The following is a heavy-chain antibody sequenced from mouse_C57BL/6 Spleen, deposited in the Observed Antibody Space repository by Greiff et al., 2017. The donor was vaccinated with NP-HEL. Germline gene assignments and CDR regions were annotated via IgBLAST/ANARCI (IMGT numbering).Heavy chain of an antibody. D-gene: IGHD4-1*01. V-gene: IGHV5-4*01. J-gene: IGHJ2*01. CDR1: GFTFSSYA. CDR3: ARDGANWDGDY. CDR2: ISDGGSYT. Sequence: EVKLVESGGGLVKPGGSLKLSCAASGFTFSSYAMSWVRQTPEKRLEWVATISDGGSYTYYPDNVKGRFTISRDNAKNNLYLQMSHLKSEDTAMYYCARDGANWDGDYWGQGTTLTVSS.